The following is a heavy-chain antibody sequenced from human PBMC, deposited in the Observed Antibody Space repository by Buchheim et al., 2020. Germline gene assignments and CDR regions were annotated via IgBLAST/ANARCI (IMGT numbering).Heavy chain of an antibody. Sequence: QVTLRESGPALVKPTQTLTLTCSFSGLSLSTNRMCVSWMRQPPGKALEWLARIDWDEDEYYSASLRARLTISKDTSRNQVVLTLTNVGPADTGTYYCARSPTDYFYQYGMDVWGQGTT. V-gene: IGHV2-70*15. CDR3: ARSPTDYFYQYGMDV. J-gene: IGHJ6*02. CDR1: GLSLSTNRMC. CDR2: IDWDEDE.